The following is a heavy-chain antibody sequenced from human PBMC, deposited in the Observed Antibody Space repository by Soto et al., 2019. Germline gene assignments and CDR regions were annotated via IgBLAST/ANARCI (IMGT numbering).Heavy chain of an antibody. Sequence: APVKGSCKIAVYTITEFSMHRVRLAPGKGLEWMGGFDPEDGETIYAQKFQGRVTMTEDTSTDTAYMELSSLRSEDTAVYYCATDTTPYGSGWYWDKHDAFDIWGQGTMVTVSS. J-gene: IGHJ3*02. V-gene: IGHV1-24*01. D-gene: IGHD6-19*01. CDR3: ATDTTPYGSGWYWDKHDAFDI. CDR2: FDPEDGET. CDR1: VYTITEFS.